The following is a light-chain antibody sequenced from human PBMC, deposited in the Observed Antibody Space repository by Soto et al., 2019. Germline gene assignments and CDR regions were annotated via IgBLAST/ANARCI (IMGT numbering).Light chain of an antibody. CDR2: HAS. Sequence: EIVLTQSPATLSLSPGERATLSCRASQSVSSYLAWYQQKPAQAPRLLIYHASNRATGIPARFSGSGSGTDFTLTISSLEPEDFAVYYCHQRSNWPPAFGQGTKLEIK. CDR1: QSVSSY. J-gene: IGKJ2*01. CDR3: HQRSNWPPA. V-gene: IGKV3-11*01.